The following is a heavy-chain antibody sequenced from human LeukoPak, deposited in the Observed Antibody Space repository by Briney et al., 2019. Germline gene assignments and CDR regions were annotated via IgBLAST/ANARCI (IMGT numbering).Heavy chain of an antibody. D-gene: IGHD2-15*01. CDR1: GGSISSGDYY. CDR2: IYYSGST. J-gene: IGHJ5*02. CDR3: ARYTYCSGGSCYSEAGWFDP. V-gene: IGHV4-30-4*08. Sequence: SETLSLTCTVSGGSISSGDYYWSWIRQPPGKGLEWIGYIYYSGSTYYNPSLKSRVTISVDTSKNQFSLKLSSVTAADTAVYYCARYTYCSGGSCYSEAGWFDPWGQGTLVTVSS.